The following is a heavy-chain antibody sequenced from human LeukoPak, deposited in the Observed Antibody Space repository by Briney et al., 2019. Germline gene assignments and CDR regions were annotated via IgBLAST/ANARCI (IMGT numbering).Heavy chain of an antibody. CDR1: GFTFSSYS. Sequence: GGSLRLSCAASGFTFSSYSMNWVREAPGKGLEWFSSISSSSSYIYYADSVKGRFTISRDNAKNSLYLQMNSLRAEDTAVYYCARGRSNYDILTDWGQGTLVTVSS. V-gene: IGHV3-21*01. CDR2: ISSSSSYI. J-gene: IGHJ4*02. D-gene: IGHD3-9*01. CDR3: ARGRSNYDILTD.